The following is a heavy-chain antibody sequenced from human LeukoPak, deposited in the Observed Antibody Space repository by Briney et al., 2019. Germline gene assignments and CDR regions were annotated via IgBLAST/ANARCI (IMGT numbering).Heavy chain of an antibody. CDR2: ISSSSSYI. Sequence: PGGSLRLSCAASGFTFSSYSMNWVRQALGKGLEWVSSISSSSSYICYADSVKGRFTISRNNAKNSLYLQMNSLRAEDTAVYYCARDLELEHYWGQGTLVTVSS. V-gene: IGHV3-21*01. J-gene: IGHJ4*02. D-gene: IGHD1-1*01. CDR1: GFTFSSYS. CDR3: ARDLELEHY.